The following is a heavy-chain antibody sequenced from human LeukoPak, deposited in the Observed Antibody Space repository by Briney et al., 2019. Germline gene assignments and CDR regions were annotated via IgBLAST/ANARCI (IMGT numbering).Heavy chain of an antibody. CDR1: GGSNSSSNW. D-gene: IGHD3-22*01. CDR2: IDHRGST. V-gene: IGHV4-4*02. J-gene: IGHJ4*02. Sequence: SGTLSLTCAVSGGSNSSSNWWSWVRQPQGKGLEWIGEIDHRGSTNYNPSLKSRVTISVDKSKNQFSLKLSSVTAADTAVYYFARVGSYFGSSFNYDSSGYYDYWGQGTLVTVSS. CDR3: ARVGSYFGSSFNYDSSGYYDY.